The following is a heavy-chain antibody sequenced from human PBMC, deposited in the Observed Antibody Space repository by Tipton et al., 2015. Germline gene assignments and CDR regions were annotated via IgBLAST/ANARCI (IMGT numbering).Heavy chain of an antibody. Sequence: TLSLTCNVSGGSVSSSSYYWGWIRQPPGKGLEWIGSIYYSGSTYYNPSLKSRVTISVDTSKNQFSLKLSSVTAADTAVYYCARSPFKSGYFDYWGQGTLVTVSS. D-gene: IGHD2/OR15-2a*01. CDR2: IYYSGST. V-gene: IGHV4-39*01. CDR1: GGSVSSSSYY. CDR3: ARSPFKSGYFDY. J-gene: IGHJ4*02.